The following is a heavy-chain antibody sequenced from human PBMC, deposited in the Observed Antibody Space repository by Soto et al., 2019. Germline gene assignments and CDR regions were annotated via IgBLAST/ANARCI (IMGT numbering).Heavy chain of an antibody. V-gene: IGHV3-11*01. J-gene: IGHJ6*02. CDR3: ARDPHSYPAQYQLLSAGYYYYGMDV. CDR1: GFTFSDYY. CDR2: ISSSGSTI. D-gene: IGHD2-2*01. Sequence: KPGGSLRLSCAASGFTFSDYYMSWIRQAPGKGLEWVSYISSSGSTIYYADSVKGRFTISRDNAKNSLYLQMNSLRAEDTAVYYCARDPHSYPAQYQLLSAGYYYYGMDVWGQGTTVTVSS.